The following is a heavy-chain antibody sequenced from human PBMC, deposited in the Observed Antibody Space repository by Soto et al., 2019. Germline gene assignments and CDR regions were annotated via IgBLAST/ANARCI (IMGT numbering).Heavy chain of an antibody. CDR3: ARVSEQQLPPRYYFDY. D-gene: IGHD6-13*01. CDR2: IYYSGST. J-gene: IGHJ4*02. Sequence: SETLSLTCTVSGGSISSGGYYWSWIRQHPGKGLEWIGYIYYSGSTYYNPSLKSRVTISVDTSKNQFSLKLSSVTAADTAVYYCARVSEQQLPPRYYFDYWGPGTLVTVSS. V-gene: IGHV4-31*03. CDR1: GGSISSGGYY.